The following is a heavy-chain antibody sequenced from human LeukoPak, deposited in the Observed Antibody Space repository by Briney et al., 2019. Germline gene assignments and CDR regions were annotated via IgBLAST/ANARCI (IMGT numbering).Heavy chain of an antibody. Sequence: PSETLSLTCTVSGGSISTYYWSWIRQSPGKGLEWIGYIYYSASTNYNPSLKSRVTMSVDTSKNQLSLKLSSVTAADTAVYYCARDFRGNYGSRGMDVWGQGTTVTVSS. J-gene: IGHJ6*02. CDR3: ARDFRGNYGSRGMDV. CDR1: GGSISTYY. D-gene: IGHD1-26*01. CDR2: IYYSAST. V-gene: IGHV4-59*01.